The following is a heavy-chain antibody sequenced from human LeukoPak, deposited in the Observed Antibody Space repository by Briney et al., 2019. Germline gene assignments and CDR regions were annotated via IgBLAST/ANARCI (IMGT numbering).Heavy chain of an antibody. CDR1: GFTVSSNY. CDR2: IYSGGST. D-gene: IGHD3-10*01. Sequence: GGSLRLSCAASGFTVSSNYMSWVRQAPGKGLEWVSVIYSGGSTYYADSVKGRFTISRDNSKNTLYLQMNSLRAEDTAVYYCARDKGVTMVRGVYFDYWGQGTLVTVSS. V-gene: IGHV3-53*01. CDR3: ARDKGVTMVRGVYFDY. J-gene: IGHJ4*02.